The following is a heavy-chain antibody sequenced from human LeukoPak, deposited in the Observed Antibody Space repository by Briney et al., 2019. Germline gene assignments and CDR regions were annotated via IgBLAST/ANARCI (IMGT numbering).Heavy chain of an antibody. CDR2: IYSGGTT. CDR1: GFIVSSDY. D-gene: IGHD5-12*01. J-gene: IGHJ4*02. Sequence: VGSLSLSCAASGFIVSSDYMSWVRQAPGKGLEWVSVIYSGGTTYYADSVKGRFTISRDNSKNTLYLQMNSLRAEDTAVYYCARSMVATLGFDYWGQGTLVTVSS. CDR3: ARSMVATLGFDY. V-gene: IGHV3-53*01.